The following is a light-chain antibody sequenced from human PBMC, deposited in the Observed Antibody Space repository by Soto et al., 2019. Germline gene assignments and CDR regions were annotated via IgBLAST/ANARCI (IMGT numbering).Light chain of an antibody. V-gene: IGKV3-20*01. CDR1: QSVSSSY. CDR2: GAS. CDR3: QQYGSSRWT. J-gene: IGKJ1*01. Sequence: ELVLTQSPGTLSLSPGERATLSCRASQSVSSSYLAWYQQKPGQAPRLLIYGASSRATGIPDRFSGSGSGTDLTITISRLEPEDGEVYDCQQYGSSRWTFGQGTKVDIK.